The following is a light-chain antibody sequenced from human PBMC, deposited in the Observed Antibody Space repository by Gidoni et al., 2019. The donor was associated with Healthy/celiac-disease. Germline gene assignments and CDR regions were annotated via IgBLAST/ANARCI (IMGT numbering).Light chain of an antibody. J-gene: IGKJ2*01. V-gene: IGKV1-39*01. Sequence: DIPMTQSPSSLSASVGDRVTITCRASQSISSYLNWYQQKPGKAPKLLIYAASSLQSGVPSRFSGSGSGSDFTLTIISLQPEDFATYYCQQSYSTPMYTFGQXTKLEIK. CDR2: AAS. CDR3: QQSYSTPMYT. CDR1: QSISSY.